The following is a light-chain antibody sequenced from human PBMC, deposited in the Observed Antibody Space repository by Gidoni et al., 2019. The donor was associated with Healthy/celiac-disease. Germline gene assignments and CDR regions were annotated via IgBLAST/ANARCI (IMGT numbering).Light chain of an antibody. J-gene: IGKJ2*01. CDR2: GAS. CDR1: QSASRN. CDR3: QQYNNWHL. Sequence: DIVMTQSPATLSVSPGERATLSSRASQSASRNLAWYQQKPGQAPRLLIYGASTRATGIPARFSGSGSETEFTLTISNLQSKDIAVYYCQQYNNWHLFGQGTKLEIK. V-gene: IGKV3-15*01.